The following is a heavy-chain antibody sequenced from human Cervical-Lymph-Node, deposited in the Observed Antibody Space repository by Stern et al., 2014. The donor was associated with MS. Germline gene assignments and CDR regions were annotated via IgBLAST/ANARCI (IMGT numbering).Heavy chain of an antibody. J-gene: IGHJ3*02. CDR3: ARPSRSWLGNDAFDI. CDR2: IYSSGST. Sequence: QLQLQESGPGLVKPSETLSLTCSVSGGSMDNYYWTWIRQSPGKGLEWIGYIYSSGSTNYNPSLKSRLTMSVDTSKNQFSLKLTSMTAADTAVYFCARPSRSWLGNDAFDIWGQGTVVTVSS. V-gene: IGHV4-59*01. D-gene: IGHD6-13*01. CDR1: GGSMDNYY.